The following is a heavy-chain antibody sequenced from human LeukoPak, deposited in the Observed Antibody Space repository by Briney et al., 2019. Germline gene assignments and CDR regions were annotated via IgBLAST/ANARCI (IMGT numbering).Heavy chain of an antibody. Sequence: GGSLRLSCSASGFTFSSYAMHWVRQAPGKGLEWVGRIKSKTDGGTTDYAAPVKGRFTISRDNSKNTLYLQMNSLKTEDTAVYYCTTDLAAAGIHPFDYWGQGTLVTVSS. D-gene: IGHD6-13*01. CDR3: TTDLAAAGIHPFDY. CDR2: IKSKTDGGTT. J-gene: IGHJ4*02. CDR1: GFTFSSYA. V-gene: IGHV3-15*07.